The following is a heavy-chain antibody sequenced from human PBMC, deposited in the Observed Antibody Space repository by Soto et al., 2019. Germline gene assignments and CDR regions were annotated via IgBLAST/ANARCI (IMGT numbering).Heavy chain of an antibody. V-gene: IGHV1-69*01. CDR1: GGTFSSYA. D-gene: IGHD4-17*01. CDR2: IIPIFGTA. Sequence: QVQLVQSGAVVKKPGSSVKVSCKASGGTFSSYAISWVRQAPGQGLEWMGGIIPIFGTANYAQKFQGRVTITADESTSTAYMELSSLRSEDTAVYYCARGKSPLDYGDYAFYYGMDVWGQGTTVTVSS. CDR3: ARGKSPLDYGDYAFYYGMDV. J-gene: IGHJ6*02.